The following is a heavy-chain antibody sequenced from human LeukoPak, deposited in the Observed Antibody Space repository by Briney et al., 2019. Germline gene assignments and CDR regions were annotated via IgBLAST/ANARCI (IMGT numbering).Heavy chain of an antibody. D-gene: IGHD3-22*01. J-gene: IGHJ4*02. CDR3: ARALSGYYGVFDY. CDR2: LYVSGTT. Sequence: SETLSLTCTVSGGSMSGFYWSWLRQPAGKGLEWIGRLYVSGTTTYNPSLKSRVTMSVEPSKNQFSLNLTSVTAADTAVYYCARALSGYYGVFDYWGQGTLVTVSS. CDR1: GGSMSGFY. V-gene: IGHV4-4*07.